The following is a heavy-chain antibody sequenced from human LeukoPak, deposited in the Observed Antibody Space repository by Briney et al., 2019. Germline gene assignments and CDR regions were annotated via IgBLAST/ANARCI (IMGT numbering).Heavy chain of an antibody. J-gene: IGHJ4*02. D-gene: IGHD3-10*01. CDR3: AADSRWGSGSKKSQFDY. CDR1: GYTFTGYY. CDR2: INPNSGDT. V-gene: IGHV1-2*02. Sequence: ASVKVSCKASGYTFTGYYMHWVRQAPGQGLEWMGWINPNSGDTNYAQKFQGRVTMTRDTSISTAYMELSSLRSEDTAVYYCAADSRWGSGSKKSQFDYWGQGTLVTVSS.